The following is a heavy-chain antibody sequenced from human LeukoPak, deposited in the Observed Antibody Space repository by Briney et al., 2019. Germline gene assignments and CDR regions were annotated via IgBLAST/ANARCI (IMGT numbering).Heavy chain of an antibody. CDR3: ARRGLMGFGVVTSYFDY. V-gene: IGHV4-38-2*01. CDR2: IYHSGST. J-gene: IGHJ4*02. CDR1: GYSISSGYY. D-gene: IGHD3-3*01. Sequence: SETLSLTCAVSGYSISSGYYWGWIRQPPGKGLEWIGSIYHSGSTYYNPSLKSRVTISVDTSKNQFSLKLSSVTAADTAVYYCARRGLMGFGVVTSYFDYWGQGTLVTVSS.